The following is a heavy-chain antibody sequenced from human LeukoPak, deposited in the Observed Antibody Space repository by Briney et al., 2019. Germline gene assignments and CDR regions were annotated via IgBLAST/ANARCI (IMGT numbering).Heavy chain of an antibody. CDR2: IKQDGSEK. J-gene: IGHJ4*02. V-gene: IGHV3-7*01. CDR3: ARGRGASSGPVRYFDY. D-gene: IGHD6-19*01. CDR1: GFTFSSYW. Sequence: GGSLRLSCAASGFTFSSYWMSWVRQAPGKGLEWVANIKQDGSEKYYVDSVKGRFTISRDNAKNSLYLQMNSLRAEDTAVYYCARGRGASSGPVRYFDYWGQGTLVIVSS.